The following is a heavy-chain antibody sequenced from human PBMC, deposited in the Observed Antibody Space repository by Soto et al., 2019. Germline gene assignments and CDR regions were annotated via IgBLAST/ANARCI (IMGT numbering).Heavy chain of an antibody. CDR2: TRHDGSNT. J-gene: IGHJ4*02. Sequence: GGSLRLSCAASGFTFSGYGMHWVRQAPGKGLEWVAVTRHDGSNTYYADSVRGRFTISRDNSNKMLYLQMNSLRAEDTAVYYCARDGVGTTTYFGFFDYWGQGSLVIVSS. D-gene: IGHD1-26*01. CDR1: GFTFSGYG. V-gene: IGHV3-33*01. CDR3: ARDGVGTTTYFGFFDY.